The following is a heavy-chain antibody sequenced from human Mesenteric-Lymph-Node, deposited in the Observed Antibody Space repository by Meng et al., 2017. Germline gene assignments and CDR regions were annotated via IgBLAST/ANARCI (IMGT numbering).Heavy chain of an antibody. V-gene: IGHV4-61*01. D-gene: IGHD5-18*01. J-gene: IGHJ4*02. CDR3: ARGSRGYSYG. CDR2: IYYGGTT. CDR1: GGSVSSGSYY. Sequence: QVPLQELGPGLVRPSETLSLTCTVSGGSVSSGSYYWSWIRQPPGKGLEWIGYIYYGGTTNYNPSLKSRVTISADTSKNQFSLKLSSVTAADTAVYYCARGSRGYSYGWGQGTLVTVSS.